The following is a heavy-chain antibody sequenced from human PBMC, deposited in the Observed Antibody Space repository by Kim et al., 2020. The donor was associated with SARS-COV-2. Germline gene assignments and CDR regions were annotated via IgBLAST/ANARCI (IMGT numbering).Heavy chain of an antibody. D-gene: IGHD3-10*01. CDR3: AREKYYYGSGSYFYYGMDV. V-gene: IGHV3-30*01. Sequence: KGRFTISSDNSKNTLDLQMNSLRAEDTAVYYCAREKYYYGSGSYFYYGMDVWGQGTTVTVSS. J-gene: IGHJ6*02.